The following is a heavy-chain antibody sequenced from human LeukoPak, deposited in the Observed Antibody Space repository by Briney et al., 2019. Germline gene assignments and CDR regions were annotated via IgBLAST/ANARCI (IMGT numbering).Heavy chain of an antibody. CDR3: ARGRSSSVMCWFDP. D-gene: IGHD6-6*01. V-gene: IGHV4-59*01. CDR1: GGSINSYY. J-gene: IGHJ5*02. CDR2: IYYSGSP. Sequence: PSETLSLTCTVSGGSINSYYWSWIRQPPGKGLEWIGDIYYSGSPDYSPSLKSRVTISVDTSKNQFSLKLSSVTAADTAVYYCARGRSSSVMCWFDPWGQGTLVTVSS.